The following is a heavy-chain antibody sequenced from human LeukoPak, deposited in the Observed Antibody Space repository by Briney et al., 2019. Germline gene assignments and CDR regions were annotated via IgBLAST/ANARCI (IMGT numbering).Heavy chain of an antibody. J-gene: IGHJ3*02. CDR2: ISHDGSNK. CDR1: GFTFSSYA. CDR3: ARGQWGSSWYKAFDI. D-gene: IGHD6-13*01. Sequence: GGSLRLSCAASGFTFSSYAMHWVRQAPGKGLEWVAVISHDGSNKYYADSVKGRFTISRDNSKNTLYLQMNSLRAEDTAVYYCARGQWGSSWYKAFDIWGQGTMVTVSS. V-gene: IGHV3-30*04.